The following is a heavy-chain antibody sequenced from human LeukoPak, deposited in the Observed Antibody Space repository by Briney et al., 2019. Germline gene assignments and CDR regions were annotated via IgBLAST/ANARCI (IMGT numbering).Heavy chain of an antibody. J-gene: IGHJ5*02. Sequence: SETLSLTCAVYGGSFSGYYWSWIRQPPGKGLEWIGEINDSGSTNYSPSLKSRVTISVDTSKNQFSLKLSSVTAADTAVYYCARAPESTVVTPLKWFDPWGQGTLVTVSS. D-gene: IGHD4-23*01. V-gene: IGHV4-34*01. CDR2: INDSGST. CDR1: GGSFSGYY. CDR3: ARAPESTVVTPLKWFDP.